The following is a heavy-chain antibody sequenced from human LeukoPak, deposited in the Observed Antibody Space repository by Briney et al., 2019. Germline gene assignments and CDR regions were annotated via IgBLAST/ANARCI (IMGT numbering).Heavy chain of an antibody. D-gene: IGHD3-10*01. Sequence: GGSLRLSCAASGFTFGSYAMNWVRQAPGKGLEWVSGISGSCGSTYYADSVKGRFTISSDNTKNTLYLQMNSLRSEDTAVYYCVKAQGLTALFISAFDCWGQGTLVTVSS. CDR1: GFTFGSYA. CDR3: VKAQGLTALFISAFDC. CDR2: ISGSCGST. J-gene: IGHJ4*02. V-gene: IGHV3-23*01.